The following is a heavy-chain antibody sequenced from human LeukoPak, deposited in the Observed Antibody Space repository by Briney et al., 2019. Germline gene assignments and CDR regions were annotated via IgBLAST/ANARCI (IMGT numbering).Heavy chain of an antibody. Sequence: GGSLRLSCAASGFTFSSYDMHWVRQATGKGLEWVSAIGTAGDTYYPGSVKGRFTISRENAKNSLYLQMNSLRAGDTAVYYCARAAIEATIGDAFDIWGQGTMVTVSS. J-gene: IGHJ3*02. CDR3: ARAAIEATIGDAFDI. V-gene: IGHV3-13*01. CDR2: IGTAGDT. CDR1: GFTFSSYD. D-gene: IGHD5-12*01.